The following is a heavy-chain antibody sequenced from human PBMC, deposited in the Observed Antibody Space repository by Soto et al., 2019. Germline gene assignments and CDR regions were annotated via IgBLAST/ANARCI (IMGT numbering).Heavy chain of an antibody. D-gene: IGHD6-13*01. CDR1: GGSVSSGSYY. CDR2: IYYSGST. V-gene: IGHV4-61*01. J-gene: IGHJ4*02. CDR3: ARALPTSNAPYSSSWLPFDY. Sequence: SETLSLTCTVSGGSVSSGSYYWSWIRQPPGKGLEWIGYIYYSGSTNYNPSLKSRVTISVDTSKNQFSLKLSSVTAADTAVYYCARALPTSNAPYSSSWLPFDYWGQGTLVTVSS.